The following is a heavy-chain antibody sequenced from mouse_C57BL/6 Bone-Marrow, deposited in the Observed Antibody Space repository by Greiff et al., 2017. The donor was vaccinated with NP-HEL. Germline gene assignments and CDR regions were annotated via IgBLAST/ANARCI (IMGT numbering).Heavy chain of an antibody. J-gene: IGHJ3*01. V-gene: IGHV1-81*01. Sequence: VKLQQSGAELARPGASVKLSCKASGYTFTSYGISWVKQRTGQGLEWIGEIYPRSGNTYYNEKFTGKATLTADKSSSTAYMELRSLTSEDSAVYFCARGGFGNSSWFADWGQGTLVTVSA. D-gene: IGHD2-1*01. CDR1: GYTFTSYG. CDR2: IYPRSGNT. CDR3: ARGGFGNSSWFAD.